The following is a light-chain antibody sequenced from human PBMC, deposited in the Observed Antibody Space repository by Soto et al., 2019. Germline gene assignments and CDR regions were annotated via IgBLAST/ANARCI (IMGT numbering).Light chain of an antibody. Sequence: QSALTQPASVSGSPGQTITISCTGTSHYIAYYDFVCWFQQHPGKPPKLIIYEVSNRPSGVSDRFSGSKSGNTASLTISGLQAEDEADYYCNSFTTSSTYVFGSGTKLTVL. V-gene: IGLV2-14*01. CDR1: SHYIAYYDF. J-gene: IGLJ2*01. CDR2: EVS. CDR3: NSFTTSSTYV.